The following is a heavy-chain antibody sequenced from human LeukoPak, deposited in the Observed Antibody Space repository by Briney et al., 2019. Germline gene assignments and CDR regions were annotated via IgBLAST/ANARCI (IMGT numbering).Heavy chain of an antibody. V-gene: IGHV3-74*01. D-gene: IGHD2-15*01. CDR2: INSDGSIT. J-gene: IGHJ5*02. Sequence: GGSLRLSCAASGFTFSNYFMHWVRQAPGKGLVWVSRINSDGSITIYADSVKVRFTISTDNDKNTLSLQMNRLRAEDTAAYYCARRVDATRWFDPWGQGTLVTVSS. CDR1: GFTFSNYF. CDR3: ARRVDATRWFDP.